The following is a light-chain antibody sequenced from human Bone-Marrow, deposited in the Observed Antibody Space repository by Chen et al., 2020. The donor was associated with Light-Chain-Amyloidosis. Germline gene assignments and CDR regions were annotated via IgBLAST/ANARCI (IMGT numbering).Light chain of an antibody. Sequence: DILMTQSPDSLAVSLGERATINCKSSQNLLYSSNNKNYLAWYQQKSGQPPKLLIYWASARESGVADRFSGGGSGTDFTLTISTLQAEDVAVYYCQQYYNTPYTFGQGTKLEIK. J-gene: IGKJ2*01. CDR1: QNLLYSSNNKNY. CDR2: WAS. CDR3: QQYYNTPYT. V-gene: IGKV4-1*01.